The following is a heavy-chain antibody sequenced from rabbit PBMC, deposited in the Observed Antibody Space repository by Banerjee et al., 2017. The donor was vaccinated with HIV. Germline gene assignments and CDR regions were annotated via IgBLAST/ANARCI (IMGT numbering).Heavy chain of an antibody. CDR1: GFSFSSSYW. D-gene: IGHD4-2*01. V-gene: IGHV1S40*01. Sequence: QSLEESGGDLVKPGASLTLTCTASGFSFSSSYWICWVRQAPGKGLEWIACIDIGSSGSTYYASWAKGRFTISKTSSTTVTLQMTSLTAADTATYFCARDPYPGSSGADLNLWGPGTLVTVS. CDR3: ARDPYPGSSGADLNL. CDR2: IDIGSSGST. J-gene: IGHJ4*01.